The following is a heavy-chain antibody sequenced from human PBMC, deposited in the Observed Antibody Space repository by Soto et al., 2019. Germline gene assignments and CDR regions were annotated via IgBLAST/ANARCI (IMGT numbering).Heavy chain of an antibody. D-gene: IGHD3-22*01. Sequence: SETQSLTYTVSGGSISSYYGSWIRQPPGKGLEWIGYIYYSGSTNYNPSLKSRVTISVDKSKNQFSLKLSSVTAADTAVYYCARGLQYYYDSRENWFDPWGQGTLVTVSS. CDR1: GGSISSYY. J-gene: IGHJ5*02. V-gene: IGHV4-59*12. CDR2: IYYSGST. CDR3: ARGLQYYYDSRENWFDP.